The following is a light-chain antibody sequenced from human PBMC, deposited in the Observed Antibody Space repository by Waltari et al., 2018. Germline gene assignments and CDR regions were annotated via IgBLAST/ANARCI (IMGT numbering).Light chain of an antibody. J-gene: IGKJ3*01. Sequence: EVVLTQSPGTLSLSPGERATLSCRASHSISSSYLAWYQHKPGQAPRLLISAASSRAPGIPDRFSDSGSGTDFTLTISRLEPEDFAVYYCQQYGNSPPFSLGPGTKVDIK. CDR3: QQYGNSPPFS. V-gene: IGKV3-20*01. CDR1: HSISSSY. CDR2: AAS.